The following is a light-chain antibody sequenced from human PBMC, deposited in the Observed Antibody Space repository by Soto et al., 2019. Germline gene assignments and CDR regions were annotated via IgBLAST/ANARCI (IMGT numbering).Light chain of an antibody. CDR2: DAS. V-gene: IGKV1-5*01. CDR1: QTISSW. Sequence: DIQMTQSPSTLSGSVVDRVTITCLASQTISSWLAWYQQKPGKAPKLLIYDASSLESGVPSRFSGSGSGTEFTLTISSLQPDDFATYYCQQYNSYSWTFGQGTKVDI. CDR3: QQYNSYSWT. J-gene: IGKJ1*01.